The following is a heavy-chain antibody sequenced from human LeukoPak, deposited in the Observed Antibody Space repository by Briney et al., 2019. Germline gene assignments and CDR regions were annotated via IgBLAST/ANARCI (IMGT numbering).Heavy chain of an antibody. CDR2: IGRDGDST. Sequence: GGSLPLSCAASGFTVSTYTMHWVRQAPGKGLESVSAIGRDGDSTYYANSVNGRFTISGDNSKNTLYLQMDSLRAEDMAVYYCAREGSTGTYDCGGGDTGDTVSS. V-gene: IGHV3-64*01. CDR3: AREGSTGTYDC. J-gene: IGHJ2*01. D-gene: IGHD2-21*02. CDR1: GFTVSTYT.